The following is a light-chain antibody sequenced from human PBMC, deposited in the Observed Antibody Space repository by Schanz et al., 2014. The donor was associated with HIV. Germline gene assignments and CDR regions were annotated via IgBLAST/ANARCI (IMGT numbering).Light chain of an antibody. J-gene: IGLJ1*01. CDR2: EGS. Sequence: QSALTQPPSASGSPGQSVTISCTGTSSDVGGYNHVSWYQQHPGKAPKLMIYEGSKRPSGVSNRFSGSKSGNTASLTFSGLQAEDEADYYCCSYTSSSTAFVFGTGTKVTVL. CDR3: CSYTSSSTAFV. CDR1: SSDVGGYNH. V-gene: IGLV2-14*01.